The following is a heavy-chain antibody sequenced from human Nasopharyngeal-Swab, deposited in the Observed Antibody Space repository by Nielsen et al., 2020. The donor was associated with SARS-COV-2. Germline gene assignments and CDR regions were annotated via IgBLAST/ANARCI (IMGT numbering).Heavy chain of an antibody. Sequence: WVRQAPGQGLEWMGRINSHSGDTKYAQKFQGRVTMTRDTSISTADMELSRLRSDDTAVYYCARGNSYGYDYWGQGILVTVSS. CDR2: INSHSGDT. D-gene: IGHD5-18*01. CDR3: ARGNSYGYDY. V-gene: IGHV1-2*06. J-gene: IGHJ4*02.